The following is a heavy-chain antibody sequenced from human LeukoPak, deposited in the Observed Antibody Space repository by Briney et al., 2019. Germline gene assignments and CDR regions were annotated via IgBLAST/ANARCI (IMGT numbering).Heavy chain of an antibody. D-gene: IGHD6-6*01. V-gene: IGHV3-11*01. Sequence: GGSLRLSCAASGFTFSDYYMSWIRQAPGKGLEWVSYNSSSGSTIHYADSVKGRFTISRDNAKNSLYLQMNSLSAEDTAVYYCARYSSSSALFYWGQGTLVTVSS. CDR2: NSSSGSTI. CDR3: ARYSSSSALFY. J-gene: IGHJ4*02. CDR1: GFTFSDYY.